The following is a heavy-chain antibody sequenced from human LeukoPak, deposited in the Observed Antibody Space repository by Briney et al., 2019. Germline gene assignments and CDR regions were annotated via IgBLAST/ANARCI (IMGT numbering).Heavy chain of an antibody. CDR1: GFTFSNYY. Sequence: PGGSLRLSCAASGFTFSNYYMSWIRQAPGKGLEWVSYISSGGSTKYYADSVKGRFTISRDNAKNSLYLQMNSLRAEDTAVYYCARSRLDSSGYYSHWYYYYGMDVWGQGTTVTVSS. V-gene: IGHV3-11*01. J-gene: IGHJ6*02. CDR3: ARSRLDSSGYYSHWYYYYGMDV. D-gene: IGHD3-22*01. CDR2: ISSGGSTK.